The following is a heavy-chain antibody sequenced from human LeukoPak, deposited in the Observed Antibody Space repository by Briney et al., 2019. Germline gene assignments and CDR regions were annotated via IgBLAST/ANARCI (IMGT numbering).Heavy chain of an antibody. Sequence: ASVKVSCKASGYTFTSYYMHWGRQAPGQGREWMGIINPSGGSTSYAQKFQGRVTMTRDMSTSTVYMELSSLRSEDTAAYYCARGGRRRYNRFDYWGQGTLVTVSS. D-gene: IGHD1-14*01. CDR3: ARGGRRRYNRFDY. CDR1: GYTFTSYY. CDR2: INPSGGST. V-gene: IGHV1-46*01. J-gene: IGHJ4*02.